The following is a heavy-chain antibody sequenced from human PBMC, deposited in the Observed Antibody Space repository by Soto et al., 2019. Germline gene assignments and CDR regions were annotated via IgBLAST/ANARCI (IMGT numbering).Heavy chain of an antibody. CDR2: IIPIFGTA. Sequence: QVQLVQSGAEVKKPGSSVKVSCKASGGTFSSYAISWVRQAPGQGLEWMGGIIPIFGTANYAQKFQGRVTITADESTRTAYMELSSLRSEDTAVDNCARVVVTAVLGNHFDYWGQGSLVTVSS. J-gene: IGHJ4*02. V-gene: IGHV1-69*12. D-gene: IGHD2-21*02. CDR1: GGTFSSYA. CDR3: ARVVVTAVLGNHFDY.